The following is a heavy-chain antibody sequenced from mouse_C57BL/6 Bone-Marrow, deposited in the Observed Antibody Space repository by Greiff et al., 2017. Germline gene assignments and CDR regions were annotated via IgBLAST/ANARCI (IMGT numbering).Heavy chain of an antibody. V-gene: IGHV1-54*01. D-gene: IGHD1-1*01. CDR2: INPGSGGT. J-gene: IGHJ4*01. CDR3: ARGVLRGDY. CDR1: GYAFTNYL. Sequence: QVQLQQSGAELVRPGTSVKVSCKASGYAFTNYLIEWVKQRPGQGLEWIGVINPGSGGTNYNEKFKGKATLTADKSSSTAYMQLSSLTSEDSEVYFCARGVLRGDYWGQGTSVTVSS.